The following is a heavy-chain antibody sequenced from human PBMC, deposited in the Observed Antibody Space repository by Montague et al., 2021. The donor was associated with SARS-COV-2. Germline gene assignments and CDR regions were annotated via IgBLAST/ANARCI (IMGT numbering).Heavy chain of an antibody. V-gene: IGHV4-34*01. D-gene: IGHD2-21*01. CDR2: VKHSGDT. Sequence: SETLSLTCAVHGGSFSGYSWIWIRQPPGKGLEWIGEVKHSGDTKXNTSLKSRVAISIDTSKNQFSLKLSSVTAPDTAVYYCARLGDGVEPSPILGLGPFYHYYYIDVWGKGTAVIVSS. J-gene: IGHJ6*03. CDR3: ARLGDGVEPSPILGLGPFYHYYYIDV. CDR1: GGSFSGYS.